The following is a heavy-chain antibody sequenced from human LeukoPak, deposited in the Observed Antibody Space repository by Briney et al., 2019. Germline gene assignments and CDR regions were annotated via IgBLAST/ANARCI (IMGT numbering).Heavy chain of an antibody. J-gene: IGHJ4*02. D-gene: IGHD4-23*01. V-gene: IGHV3-43*02. Sequence: GGSLRLSCAASGFTFDDYAMHWVRQAPGKGLEWVSLISGDGGSTYYADSVKGRFTISRDNSKNSLYLQMNSLRTEDTALYYCAKDILPDYGGNSGGGFDYWGQGTLVTVSS. CDR2: ISGDGGST. CDR1: GFTFDDYA. CDR3: AKDILPDYGGNSGGGFDY.